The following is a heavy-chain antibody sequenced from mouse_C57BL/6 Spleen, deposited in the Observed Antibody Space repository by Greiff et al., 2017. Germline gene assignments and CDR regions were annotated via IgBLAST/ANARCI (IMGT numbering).Heavy chain of an antibody. D-gene: IGHD4-1*01. V-gene: IGHV1-64*01. J-gene: IGHJ1*03. Sequence: VQLQQPGAELVKPGASVKLSCKASGYTFTSYWMHWVKQRPGQGLEWIGMIHPNSGSTNYNEKFKSKATLTVDKSSSTAYMQRSSLTSEDSAVYYCARGTGDWYFDVWGTGTTVTVSS. CDR3: ARGTGDWYFDV. CDR1: GYTFTSYW. CDR2: IHPNSGST.